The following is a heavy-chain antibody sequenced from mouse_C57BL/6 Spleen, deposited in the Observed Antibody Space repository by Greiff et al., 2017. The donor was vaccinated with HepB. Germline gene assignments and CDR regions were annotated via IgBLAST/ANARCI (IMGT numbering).Heavy chain of an antibody. CDR2: IYPGDGDT. CDR1: GYAFSSSW. V-gene: IGHV1-82*01. Sequence: VQLQQSGPELVKPGASVKISCKASGYAFSSSWMNWVKQRPGKGLEWIGRIYPGDGDTNYNGKFKGKATLTADKSSSTAYVQLSSLTSEHCALYFCARSELGHYAMDYWGQGTSVNVSS. J-gene: IGHJ4*01. D-gene: IGHD4-1*01. CDR3: ARSELGHYAMDY.